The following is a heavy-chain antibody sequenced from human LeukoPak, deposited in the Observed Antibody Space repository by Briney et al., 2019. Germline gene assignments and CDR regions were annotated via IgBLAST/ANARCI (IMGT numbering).Heavy chain of an antibody. J-gene: IGHJ4*02. Sequence: GGSLRLSCAASKFTFSNYGMHWVRQAPGKGLEWVAVISSDGSNKYYADSVKGRFTISRDSAKNSLYLQMSSLRDEDTAIYYCARSNVMHDYWGQGTLVTVSS. D-gene: IGHD3-16*01. V-gene: IGHV3-30*03. CDR2: ISSDGSNK. CDR1: KFTFSNYG. CDR3: ARSNVMHDY.